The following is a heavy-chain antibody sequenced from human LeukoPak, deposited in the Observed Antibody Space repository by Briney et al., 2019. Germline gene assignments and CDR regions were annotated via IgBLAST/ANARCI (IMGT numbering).Heavy chain of an antibody. CDR3: ARETRELLLGAFDI. D-gene: IGHD1-26*01. Sequence: GASVKVSCKASGYTFAGYYMHWVRQAPGQGLEWMGWINPNSGGTNYAQKFQGRVTMTRDTSISTAYMELSRLRSDDTAVYYCARETRELLLGAFDIWGQGTMVTVSS. J-gene: IGHJ3*02. CDR2: INPNSGGT. V-gene: IGHV1-2*02. CDR1: GYTFAGYY.